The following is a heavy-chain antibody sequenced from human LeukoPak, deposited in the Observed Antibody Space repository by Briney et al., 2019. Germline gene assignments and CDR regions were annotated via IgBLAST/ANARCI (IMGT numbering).Heavy chain of an antibody. J-gene: IGHJ4*02. V-gene: IGHV1-46*01. CDR1: GYTFTSYY. CDR2: INPSGGST. Sequence: ASVKVSCKASGYTFTSYYMHWVRQAPGQGLEWMGIINPSGGSTSYAQKFQGRVTISVDTSKNQFSLKLSSVTAADTAVYYCARISDPHEIQLWGQGTLVTVSS. D-gene: IGHD5-18*01. CDR3: ARISDPHEIQL.